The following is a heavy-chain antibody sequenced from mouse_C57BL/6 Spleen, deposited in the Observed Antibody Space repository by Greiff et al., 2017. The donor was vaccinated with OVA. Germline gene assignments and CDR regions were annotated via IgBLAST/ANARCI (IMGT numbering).Heavy chain of an antibody. Sequence: EVMLVESGGGLVQPGGSMKLSCAASGFTFSDAWMDWVRPSPEKGLEWVAEIRNKANNHATYYAESVKGRFTISRDDSKSSVYLQLNSLRAEDTGIYYCTTVVSYWYFDVWGTGTTVTVSS. CDR3: TTVVSYWYFDV. D-gene: IGHD1-1*01. CDR2: IRNKANNHAT. V-gene: IGHV6-6*01. CDR1: GFTFSDAW. J-gene: IGHJ1*03.